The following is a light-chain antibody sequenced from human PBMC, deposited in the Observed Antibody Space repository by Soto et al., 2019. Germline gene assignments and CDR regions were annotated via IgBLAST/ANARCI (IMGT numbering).Light chain of an antibody. CDR2: GAS. V-gene: IGKV3-15*01. CDR3: QQYNNWPFT. Sequence: EIVMTQSPATLSVSPGERATLSCRVSQSISSNLAWYQQKPGQASRLLIYGASTRATGIPATFSGSGSGTEFTLTISSLQSEDFAVYYCQQYNNWPFTFGPGTKVDIK. J-gene: IGKJ3*01. CDR1: QSISSN.